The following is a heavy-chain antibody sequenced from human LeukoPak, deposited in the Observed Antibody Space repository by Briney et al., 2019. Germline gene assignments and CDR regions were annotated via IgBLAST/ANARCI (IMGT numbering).Heavy chain of an antibody. J-gene: IGHJ4*02. D-gene: IGHD1-26*01. CDR3: ARDVVGAVDY. CDR2: ICSSSSYI. CDR1: GFTFSSYS. Sequence: GGSLRLSCAASGFTFSSYSMNWVRQAPGKGLEWVSSICSSSSYIYYADSVKGRFTISRDNAKNSLYLQMNSLRAEDTAVYYCARDVVGAVDYWGQGTLVTVSS. V-gene: IGHV3-21*01.